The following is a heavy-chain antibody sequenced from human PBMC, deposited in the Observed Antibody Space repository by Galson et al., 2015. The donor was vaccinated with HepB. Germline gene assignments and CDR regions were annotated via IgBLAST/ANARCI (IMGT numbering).Heavy chain of an antibody. J-gene: IGHJ4*02. Sequence: SLRLSCAASGFTFSDYYMSWIRQAPGKGLEWVSYISSSSSYTNYADSVKGRFTISRDNAKNSLYLQMNSLRAEDTAVYYCARVHSYGYRTYFDYWGQGTLVTVSS. V-gene: IGHV3-11*06. D-gene: IGHD5-18*01. CDR3: ARVHSYGYRTYFDY. CDR2: ISSSSSYT. CDR1: GFTFSDYY.